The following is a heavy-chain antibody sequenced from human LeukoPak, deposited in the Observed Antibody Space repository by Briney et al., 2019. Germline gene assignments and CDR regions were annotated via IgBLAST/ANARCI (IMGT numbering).Heavy chain of an antibody. J-gene: IGHJ4*02. CDR2: ISSSGTTI. CDR3: AKDGGTHFDH. CDR1: GFTFSSYA. D-gene: IGHD1-26*01. V-gene: IGHV3-48*01. Sequence: GGSLRLTCAASGFTFSSYAMNWVRQAPGKGLEWVSYISSSGTTISYAQSVKGRFTITRDNAQNSLTLHMNTLRADDTAVYYCAKDGGTHFDHWGQGTLVTVSS.